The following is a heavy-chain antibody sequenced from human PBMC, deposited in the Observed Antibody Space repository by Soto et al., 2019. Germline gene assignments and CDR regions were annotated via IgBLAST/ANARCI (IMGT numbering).Heavy chain of an antibody. CDR3: ASSSSRTHDWFDP. CDR2: IIPILGIA. Sequence: GASVKVSCKASGGTFSSYTISWVRQAPGQGLEWMGRIIPILGIANYAQKFQGRVTITADESTSTACMELSSLRSEDTAVYYCASSSSRTHDWFDPWGQGTLVTVSS. D-gene: IGHD6-6*01. CDR1: GGTFSSYT. J-gene: IGHJ5*02. V-gene: IGHV1-69*02.